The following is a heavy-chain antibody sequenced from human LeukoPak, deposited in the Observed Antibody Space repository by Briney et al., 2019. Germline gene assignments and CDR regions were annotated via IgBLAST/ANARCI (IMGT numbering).Heavy chain of an antibody. CDR2: INPSGDNT. D-gene: IGHD5-24*01. J-gene: IGHJ5*02. Sequence: ASVKVSCKASGYTFTNNFMHGVRQAPAQGLEWIGIINPSGDNTWYAQKFQGRVTMTRDMATSTDYLEVSSLRSEDTAVYYCARDNSLRDTAWWFDPWGQGTLVTVSS. CDR3: ARDNSLRDTAWWFDP. V-gene: IGHV1-46*01. CDR1: GYTFTNNF.